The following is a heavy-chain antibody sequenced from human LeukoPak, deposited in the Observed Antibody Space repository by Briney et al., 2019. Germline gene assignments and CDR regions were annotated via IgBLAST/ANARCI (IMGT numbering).Heavy chain of an antibody. CDR2: IIPIFGTA. D-gene: IGHD2-2*01. J-gene: IGHJ1*01. CDR3: ARVDSDLQYMPPAEYFQH. CDR1: GGTFSSYA. Sequence: SVKVSCKASGGTFSSYAISWVRQAPGQGLECMGGIIPIFGTANYAQKFQGRVTITADESTSTAYMELSSLRSEDTAVYYCARVDSDLQYMPPAEYFQHGGQGPLLTVSS. V-gene: IGHV1-69*13.